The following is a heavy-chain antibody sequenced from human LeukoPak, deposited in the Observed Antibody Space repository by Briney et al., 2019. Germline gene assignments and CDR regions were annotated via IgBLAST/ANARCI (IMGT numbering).Heavy chain of an antibody. CDR1: GFTFSKYW. V-gene: IGHV3-7*01. CDR2: INQGGSET. D-gene: IGHD3-3*01. CDR3: ASTVDFWSGYGGL. Sequence: GGSLRLSCTASGFTFSKYWMSWLRRAPGKGLEWVANINQGGSETYYIDSVKGRFTISRDNAKNSLYLQMNSLRAEDTAVYYCASTVDFWSGYGGLWGQGTLVTVSS. J-gene: IGHJ4*02.